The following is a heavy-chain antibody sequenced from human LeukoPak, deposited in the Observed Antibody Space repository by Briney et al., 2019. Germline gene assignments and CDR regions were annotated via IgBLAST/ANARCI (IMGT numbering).Heavy chain of an antibody. J-gene: IGHJ3*02. CDR1: GFTLATYC. CDR2: INSDGSTT. V-gene: IGHV3-74*01. D-gene: IGHD2-21*02. Sequence: GGSLRLSCAASGFTLATYCMHWVRHAPGKGLVWVSRINSDGSTTTYADSVKGRFTISRDNAKNTLYLQMNSLRADHTAVYYYATIRIVLVTGISGDAFDIWGQGTMVTVSS. CDR3: ATIRIVLVTGISGDAFDI.